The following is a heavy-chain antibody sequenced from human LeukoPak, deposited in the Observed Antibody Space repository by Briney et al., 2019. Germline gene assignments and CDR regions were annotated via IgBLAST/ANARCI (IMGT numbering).Heavy chain of an antibody. CDR1: GFTFSSYA. Sequence: GGSLRLSCAASGFTFSSYAMSWVRQAPGKGLEWVSAISGSGGSTYYADSVKGRFTISRDNSKNTLYLQMNSLRAEDTAVYYCAKVGGEWELRTYYSDYWGQGTLVTVSS. CDR3: AKVGGEWELRTYYSDY. V-gene: IGHV3-23*01. CDR2: ISGSGGST. J-gene: IGHJ4*02. D-gene: IGHD1-26*01.